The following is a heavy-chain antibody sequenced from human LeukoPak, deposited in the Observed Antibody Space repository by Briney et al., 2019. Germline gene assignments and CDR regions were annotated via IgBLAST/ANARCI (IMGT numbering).Heavy chain of an antibody. V-gene: IGHV4-30-2*01. CDR1: GGSISSGGYS. Sequence: PSETLSLTCAVSGGSISSGGYSWSWIRQPPGKGLEWIGYIYHSGSTYYNPSLKSRVTISVDRSKNQFSLKLSSVTAADTAVYYCAKEKNSGGLFDYWGQGTLVTVSS. CDR3: AKEKNSGGLFDY. CDR2: IYHSGST. J-gene: IGHJ4*02. D-gene: IGHD3-10*01.